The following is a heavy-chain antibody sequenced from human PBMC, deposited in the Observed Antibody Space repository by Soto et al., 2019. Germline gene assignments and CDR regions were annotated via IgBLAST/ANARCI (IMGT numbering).Heavy chain of an antibody. CDR3: ARESRFCIGGSSYFLSGIDY. CDR2: IIPIFGTA. CDR1: GGTFSSYT. J-gene: IGHJ4*02. D-gene: IGHD2-15*01. V-gene: IGHV1-69*12. Sequence: QVQLVQSGAEVKKPGSSVKVSCKACGGTFSSYTISWVRQAPGQGLEWMVGIIPIFGTANYAQKFQGRVTITADEFTSTAYLELSSLRSEDTAVYYCARESRFCIGGSSYFLSGIDYWGQCVLVTVSS.